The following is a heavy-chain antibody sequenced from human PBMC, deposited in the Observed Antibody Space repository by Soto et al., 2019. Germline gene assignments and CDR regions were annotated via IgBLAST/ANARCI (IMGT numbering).Heavy chain of an antibody. Sequence: PGGSLRLSCAASGFTFSSYDMTWVRQAPGKGLEWVSFISSSSGYMYYTDSVKGRFTISRDNAKNSLYLQMNSLRAEDTDVYFCVSDSYKMSHYGVFWRKGTLVT. D-gene: IGHD4-17*01. V-gene: IGHV3-21*01. CDR1: GFTFSSYD. CDR2: ISSSSGYM. J-gene: IGHJ4*02. CDR3: VSDSYKMSHYGVF.